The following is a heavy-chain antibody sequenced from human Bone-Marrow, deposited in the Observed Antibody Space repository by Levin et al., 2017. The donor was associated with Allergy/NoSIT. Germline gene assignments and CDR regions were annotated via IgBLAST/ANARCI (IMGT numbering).Heavy chain of an antibody. CDR3: VQTANFGDYFTFHY. J-gene: IGHJ4*02. Sequence: KWSGPTLVKPTQTLTLTCTFSGFSLSTSGLGVGWIRQPPGKALEWLALIYWDDDERYSPYLKSRLTITKDTSKNQVVLKMTTVSPADTATYYCVQTANFGDYFTFHYWGQGTLVTVSS. CDR1: GFSLSTSGLG. D-gene: IGHD4-17*01. V-gene: IGHV2-5*02. CDR2: IYWDDDE.